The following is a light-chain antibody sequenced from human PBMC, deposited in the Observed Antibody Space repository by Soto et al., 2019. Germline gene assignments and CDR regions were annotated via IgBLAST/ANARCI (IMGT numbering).Light chain of an antibody. CDR1: QTISRW. J-gene: IGKJ5*01. CDR3: HSRA. Sequence: DIQLTQTTSTLSASVGDEVTITRRASQTISRWLAWYQQKPGRAPKLLIYDASTLESGVPSRFSGSGSETEFTLTISRLQPDDFATYFCHSRAFGQGARLEIK. CDR2: DAS. V-gene: IGKV1-5*01.